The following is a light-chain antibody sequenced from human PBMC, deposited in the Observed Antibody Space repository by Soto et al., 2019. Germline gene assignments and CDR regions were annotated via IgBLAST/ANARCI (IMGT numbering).Light chain of an antibody. CDR1: QDIDNY. V-gene: IGKV1-33*01. Sequence: DIQMTQSPSSLSASVGDRVTITCQASQDIDNYLNWYQQKPGKAPRLLIYDSSTLQTGVPSRFSGSGSGTDFPFAISSLQPEDIATYYCQQSHNLPLSFGGGTKVQI. CDR2: DSS. CDR3: QQSHNLPLS. J-gene: IGKJ4*01.